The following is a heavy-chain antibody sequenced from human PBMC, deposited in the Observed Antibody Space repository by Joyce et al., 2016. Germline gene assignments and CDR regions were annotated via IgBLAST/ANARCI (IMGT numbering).Heavy chain of an antibody. CDR3: ATHPNSSAYSSDF. CDR2: IDPSRSYI. Sequence: VQLVQSGSEMKKPGASLRISCKASGFGFSTFCIAWVRQMPGKGREWMGGIDPSRSYISDRPSFQGHVSISADKTINTAYLQWDNVRASDTAIYYCATHPNSSAYSSDFWGPGTLVTVSS. V-gene: IGHV5-10-1*03. J-gene: IGHJ4*02. D-gene: IGHD3-22*01. CDR1: GFGFSTFC.